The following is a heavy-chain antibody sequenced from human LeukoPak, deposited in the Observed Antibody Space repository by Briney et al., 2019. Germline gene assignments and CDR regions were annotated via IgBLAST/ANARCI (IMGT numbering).Heavy chain of an antibody. V-gene: IGHV4-38-2*02. CDR2: IYHSGST. D-gene: IGHD2-2*01. CDR3: ARFPIVPAAGVHRYYFDY. J-gene: IGHJ4*02. Sequence: KPSETLSLTCTVSGYSITSGYYWGWIRQPPGKGLEWIGSIYHSGSTFYNPSLKSRVTISVDPSKNQFSLKLNSVIVADTAVYYCARFPIVPAAGVHRYYFDYWGQGTLVTVSS. CDR1: GYSITSGYY.